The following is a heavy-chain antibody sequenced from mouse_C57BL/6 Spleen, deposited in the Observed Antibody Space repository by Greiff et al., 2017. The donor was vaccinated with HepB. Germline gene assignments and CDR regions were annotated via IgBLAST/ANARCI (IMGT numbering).Heavy chain of an antibody. V-gene: IGHV1-52*01. CDR1: GYIFTSYW. Sequence: QVQLKQPGAELVRPGSSVKLSCKASGYIFTSYWMHWVKQRPIQGLEWIGNIDPSDSETHYNQKFKDKATLTVDKSSSTAYMQLSSLTSEDSAVYYCARGNALFDYWGQGTTLTVSS. J-gene: IGHJ2*01. CDR3: ARGNALFDY. CDR2: IDPSDSET.